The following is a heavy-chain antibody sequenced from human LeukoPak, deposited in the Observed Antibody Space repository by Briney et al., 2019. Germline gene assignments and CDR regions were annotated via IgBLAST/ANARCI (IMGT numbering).Heavy chain of an antibody. D-gene: IGHD3-22*01. CDR1: VYTFTSYG. V-gene: IGHV1-18*01. Sequence: ASMKVSCKASVYTFTSYGISWVRQAPGQGLEWMGWISAYNGNTNYAQKLQGRITMTTDTSTSTAYMELRSLRSDAAAVYYCARAGSMIVATGAFDIWGQGTMVTVSS. CDR2: ISAYNGNT. CDR3: ARAGSMIVATGAFDI. J-gene: IGHJ3*02.